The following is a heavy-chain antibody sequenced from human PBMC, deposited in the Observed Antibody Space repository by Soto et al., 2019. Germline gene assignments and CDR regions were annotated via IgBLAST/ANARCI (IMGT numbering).Heavy chain of an antibody. J-gene: IGHJ4*02. V-gene: IGHV4-39*01. Sequence: QLQLQESGPGLVKPSETLSLTCTVSGVSISNSSYYWGWIRRPPGKGLEWIGTIYYSGITYYNPALKSRVTISVDTSKNQFSLKLTSVTAADTAVDYCARHGSNWGQGTLVTVSS. CDR1: GVSISNSSYY. CDR3: ARHGSN. CDR2: IYYSGIT.